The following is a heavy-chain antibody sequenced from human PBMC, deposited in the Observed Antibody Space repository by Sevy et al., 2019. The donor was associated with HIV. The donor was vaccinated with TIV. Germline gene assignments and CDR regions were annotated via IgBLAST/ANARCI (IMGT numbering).Heavy chain of an antibody. D-gene: IGHD2-2*02. CDR3: ARHFPIVVVPAAIPDYYYMDV. CDR1: GVSISSYY. Sequence: SETLSLTCTVSGVSISSYYWSWIRQPPGKGLEWIGYIYYSGSTNYNPPLKSRVTISVDTSKNQFTLKLSSVTAADTAVYYCARHFPIVVVPAAIPDYYYMDVWGKGTTVTVSS. CDR2: IYYSGST. V-gene: IGHV4-59*08. J-gene: IGHJ6*03.